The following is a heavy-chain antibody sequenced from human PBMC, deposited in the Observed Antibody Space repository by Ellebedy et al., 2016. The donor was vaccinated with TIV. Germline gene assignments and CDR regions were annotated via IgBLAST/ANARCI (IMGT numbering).Heavy chain of an antibody. CDR2: ISYDGGYK. V-gene: IGHV3-30*18. CDR3: VKGVSIGATARAK. Sequence: GGSLRLXXAASGFTFSTFGMHWVRQAPGKGLEWVAGISYDGGYKSYAHSVKGRFTISRDNSKNTLYLQMSSLRIEDTAVYYCVKGVSIGATARAKWGQGTLVTVSS. J-gene: IGHJ4*02. CDR1: GFTFSTFG. D-gene: IGHD3-10*01.